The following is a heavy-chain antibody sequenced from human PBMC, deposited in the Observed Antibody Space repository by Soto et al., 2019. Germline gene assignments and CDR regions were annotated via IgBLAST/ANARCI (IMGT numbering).Heavy chain of an antibody. CDR2: VDGSGATT. J-gene: IGHJ5*01. CDR3: AKNSGWFDS. V-gene: IGHV3-23*01. Sequence: GGSLRLSCAASGFTFSSNDMTWVRQAPGKGLEWVSTVDGSGATTYYADFVEGRVTVSRDNSKNTVYVQMNNLRADDTALYYCAKNSGWFDSWGQGTLVTVSS. D-gene: IGHD3-10*01. CDR1: GFTFSSND.